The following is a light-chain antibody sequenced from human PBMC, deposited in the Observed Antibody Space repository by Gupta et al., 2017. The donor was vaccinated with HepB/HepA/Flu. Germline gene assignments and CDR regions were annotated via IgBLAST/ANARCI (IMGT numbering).Light chain of an antibody. V-gene: IGKV3-15*01. CDR3: QHQNCCPFP. CDR1: QSVNSK. CDR2: GAS. J-gene: IGKJ5*01. Sequence: EIVMTQSPSTLSVSPGERATLSCRARQSVNSKLAWYQQKPGQAPRLLIYGASARASGVPARFSGSGYGTEFTLTISSRQSEDFAVYHCQHQNCCPFPFGQGTXLDIK.